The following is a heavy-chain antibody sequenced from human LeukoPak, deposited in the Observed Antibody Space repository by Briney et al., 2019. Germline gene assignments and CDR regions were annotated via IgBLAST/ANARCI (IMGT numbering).Heavy chain of an antibody. CDR3: ARDHHGGSDY. Sequence: GGSLRLSCAASGLTFSSYSMNWVRQAPGKGLEWVSSISSSSSYIYYADSVKGRFTISRDNAKNSPYLQMNSLRAEDTAVYYCARDHHGGSDYWGQGTLVTVSS. J-gene: IGHJ4*02. D-gene: IGHD3-16*01. V-gene: IGHV3-21*01. CDR2: ISSSSSYI. CDR1: GLTFSSYS.